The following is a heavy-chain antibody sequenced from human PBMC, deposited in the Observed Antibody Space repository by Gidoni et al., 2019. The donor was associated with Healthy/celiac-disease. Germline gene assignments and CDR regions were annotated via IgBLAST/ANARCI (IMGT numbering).Heavy chain of an antibody. CDR3: AHSLYIGVQQQLFLDY. Sequence: QITLKESGPTLVKPTQTLTLTCTFSGFSLSTSGVGVGWIRQPPGKALEWLALIYWNDDKRYSPSLKSRLTITKDTSKNQVVLTMTNMDPVDTATYYCAHSLYIGVQQQLFLDYWGQGTLVTVSS. J-gene: IGHJ4*02. CDR2: IYWNDDK. D-gene: IGHD6-13*01. V-gene: IGHV2-5*01. CDR1: GFSLSTSGVG.